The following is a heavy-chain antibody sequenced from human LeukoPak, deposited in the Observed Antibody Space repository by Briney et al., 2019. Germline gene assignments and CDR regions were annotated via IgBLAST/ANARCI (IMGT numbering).Heavy chain of an antibody. CDR1: GGSISSYY. CDR2: IYYSGST. CDR3: ARDICGYNYGCFDS. V-gene: IGHV4-59*12. Sequence: PSETLSLTCTVSGGSISSYYWSWIRQPPGKGLEWIGYIYYSGSTNYNPSLKSRVTISVDTSKNQFSLNLRSVTAADTAVYYCARDICGYNYGCFDSWGQGALVTVSS. D-gene: IGHD5-18*01. J-gene: IGHJ4*02.